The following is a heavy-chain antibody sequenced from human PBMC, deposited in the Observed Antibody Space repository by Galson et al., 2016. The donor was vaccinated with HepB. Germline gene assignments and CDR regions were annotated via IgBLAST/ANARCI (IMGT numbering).Heavy chain of an antibody. CDR3: AHIRVVGGFDP. V-gene: IGHV2-5*02. D-gene: IGHD2-2*01. CDR2: IYWDDNK. CDR1: GFSLSTSGVG. Sequence: LVKPTQTLTLTCTFSGFSLSTSGVGVGWIRQPPGKALEWLALIYWDDNKRYSPSLKSRLTITQDTSKNQVVLTMTNMDPVDTATYYCAHIRVVGGFDPWGQGALVTLSS. J-gene: IGHJ5*02.